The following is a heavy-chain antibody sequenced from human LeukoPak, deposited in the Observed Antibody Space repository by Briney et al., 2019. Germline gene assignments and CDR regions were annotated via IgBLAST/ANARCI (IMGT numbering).Heavy chain of an antibody. CDR2: IYHSGNT. Sequence: PSETLSLTCTVSGGSISSYYWGWIRQPPGKGLEWIGNIYHSGNTYYNSSLKSRVTISVDTSKNQFSLRLTSVTAADTAVYYCARVSWPPGSSWYYFDYWGQGTLVTVTS. CDR1: GGSISSYY. J-gene: IGHJ4*02. V-gene: IGHV4-59*12. D-gene: IGHD3-10*01. CDR3: ARVSWPPGSSWYYFDY.